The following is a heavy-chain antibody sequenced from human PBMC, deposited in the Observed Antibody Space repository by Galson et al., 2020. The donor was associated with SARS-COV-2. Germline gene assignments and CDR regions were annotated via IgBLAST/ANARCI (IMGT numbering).Heavy chain of an antibody. J-gene: IGHJ4*02. D-gene: IGHD6-13*01. CDR2: IYYSGST. Sequence: SETLSLTCTVSGGSVSSGSYYWSWIRQPPGKGLEWIGYIYYSGSTNYNPSLKSRVTISVDTSKNQFSLKLSSVTAADTAVYYCAREFSSSWFDYWGQGTLVTVSS. CDR1: GGSVSSGSYY. CDR3: AREFSSSWFDY. V-gene: IGHV4-61*01.